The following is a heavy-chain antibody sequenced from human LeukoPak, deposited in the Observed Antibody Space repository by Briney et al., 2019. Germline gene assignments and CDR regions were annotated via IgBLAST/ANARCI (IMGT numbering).Heavy chain of an antibody. D-gene: IGHD2-21*01. CDR3: ARSPADRDSGNEDAFDI. CDR1: GYTFTGYY. V-gene: IGHV1-2*02. Sequence: EASVKVSCKASGYTFTGYYMHWVRQAPGQGLEWMGWINPNSGGTNYAQKFQGRVTMTRDTSISTAYMELSRLRSDDTAVYYCARSPADRDSGNEDAFDIWGQGTMVTVSS. J-gene: IGHJ3*02. CDR2: INPNSGGT.